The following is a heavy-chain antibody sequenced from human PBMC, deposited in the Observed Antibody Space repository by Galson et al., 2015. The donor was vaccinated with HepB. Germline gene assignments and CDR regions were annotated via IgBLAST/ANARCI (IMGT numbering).Heavy chain of an antibody. J-gene: IGHJ4*02. V-gene: IGHV3-30*02. D-gene: IGHD5-18*01. CDR2: IRYDGSNK. Sequence: SLRLSCAASGFTFSSYGMHWVRQAPGKGLEWVAFIRYDGSNKYYADSVKGRFTISRDNSKNTLYLQMNSLRAEDTAVYYCAKDKHSLDTAMVTGFDYWGQGTPVTVSS. CDR3: AKDKHSLDTAMVTGFDY. CDR1: GFTFSSYG.